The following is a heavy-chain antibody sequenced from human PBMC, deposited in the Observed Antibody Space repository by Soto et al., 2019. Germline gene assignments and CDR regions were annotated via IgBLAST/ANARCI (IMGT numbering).Heavy chain of an antibody. D-gene: IGHD3-22*01. CDR3: ARDDYPYYDDSSGYQFDY. V-gene: IGHV3-48*01. CDR2: ISDSSSTI. Sequence: GGSLRLSCAASGFTFSTYNMNWVRQAPEKGLEWVSYISDSSSTIHYADSVKGRFTISRDNAKNSLYLQMNSLRAEDTAVYYCARDDYPYYDDSSGYQFDYWGQGA. J-gene: IGHJ4*02. CDR1: GFTFSTYN.